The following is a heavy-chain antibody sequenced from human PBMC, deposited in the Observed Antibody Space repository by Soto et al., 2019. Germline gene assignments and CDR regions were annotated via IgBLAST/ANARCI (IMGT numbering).Heavy chain of an antibody. D-gene: IGHD3-10*01. CDR2: INPILSMS. V-gene: IGHV1-69*02. J-gene: IGHJ4*02. CDR3: ATSYGSGYRAFDY. Sequence: QVQLVQSGAEVKRPGSSVQVSCKASGDTFAFHSINWVRQAPGIGLEWMGRINPILSMSNYAQRFQGRVTRTADKSTSTAHMVLSSLRSEDTAIYDCATSYGSGYRAFDYWGQGALVTVSS. CDR1: GDTFAFHS.